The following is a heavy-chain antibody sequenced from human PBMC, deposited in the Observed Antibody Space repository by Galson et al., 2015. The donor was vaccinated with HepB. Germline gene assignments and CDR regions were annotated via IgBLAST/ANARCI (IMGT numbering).Heavy chain of an antibody. Sequence: SVKVSCKASGYIFTDYYMHWVRQAPGQGLEWMGRINPKSGATNYAQKFQGTVTMTRDTSISTVYMELSRLRADDTAVYYCARDHTTPANYYMDVWGKGTTVTVSS. D-gene: IGHD4-17*01. CDR3: ARDHTTPANYYMDV. CDR1: GYIFTDYY. V-gene: IGHV1-2*06. CDR2: INPKSGAT. J-gene: IGHJ6*03.